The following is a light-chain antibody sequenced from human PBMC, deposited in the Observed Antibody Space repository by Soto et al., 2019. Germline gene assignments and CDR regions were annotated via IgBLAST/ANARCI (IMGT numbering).Light chain of an antibody. Sequence: DIQMTQSPSSLSASVGDRVTITCRASQTISSYLNWYQHKPGKAPKLLIYAASSLQSGVPSRFSGRGSGPDFSLTISSLQPEDFATYYCQQTYSTPRTFDQGTKVDIK. V-gene: IGKV1-39*01. CDR3: QQTYSTPRT. CDR1: QTISSY. CDR2: AAS. J-gene: IGKJ1*01.